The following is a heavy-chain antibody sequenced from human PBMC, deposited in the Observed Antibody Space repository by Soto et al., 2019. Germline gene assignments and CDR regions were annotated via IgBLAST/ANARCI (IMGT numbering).Heavy chain of an antibody. V-gene: IGHV5-51*01. CDR1: GYSFNTHW. D-gene: IGHD1-26*01. J-gene: IGHJ3*02. CDR2: IYPDDSDT. Sequence: GESLKISCEASGYSFNTHWIAWVRQMPGKGLEWMGIIYPDDSDTRYGPSFQGQVTISVDKSINSAYLQWSRLEASATAIYYCARHSNSESYYWAFDIWGQGTLVTVSS. CDR3: ARHSNSESYYWAFDI.